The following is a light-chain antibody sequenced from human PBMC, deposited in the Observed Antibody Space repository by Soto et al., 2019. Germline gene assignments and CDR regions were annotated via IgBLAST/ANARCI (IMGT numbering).Light chain of an antibody. V-gene: IGLV2-14*01. CDR2: DVY. CDR1: SSDVGGFNY. CDR3: SSYTTSSSYV. J-gene: IGLJ1*01. Sequence: QSVLTQPASVSGSAGQSITISCTGTSSDVGGFNYVSWYQQHPGKAPKLLIFDVYSRPSGISNRFSGSKSGNTASLTISGLQAEDEGDYYCSSYTTSSSYVFGAGTKVTVL.